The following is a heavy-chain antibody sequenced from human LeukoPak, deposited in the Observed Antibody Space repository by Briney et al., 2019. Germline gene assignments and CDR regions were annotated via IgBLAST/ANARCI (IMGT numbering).Heavy chain of an antibody. Sequence: GGSLRLSCAASGFTFSNAWMSWVRQAPGKGLEWVGHVKSRTDGGTIDYAAPVKGRFTISRDDSKNTLYLQMNSLKTEDTAVYYCLGLGDSSGYFSYYYYGMDVWGQGTTVTVSS. CDR1: GFTFSNAW. V-gene: IGHV3-15*01. J-gene: IGHJ6*02. CDR2: VKSRTDGGTI. CDR3: LGLGDSSGYFSYYYYGMDV. D-gene: IGHD3-22*01.